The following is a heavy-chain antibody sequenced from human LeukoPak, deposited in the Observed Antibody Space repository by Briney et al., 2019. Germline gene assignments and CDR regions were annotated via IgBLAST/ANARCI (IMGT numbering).Heavy chain of an antibody. V-gene: IGHV1-18*01. Sequence: ASVKVSRKASGYTFTSYGISWVRQAPGQGLEWMGWISAYNGNTNYAQKLQGRVTMTTDTSTSTAYMELSSLRSEDTAVYYCAREVWGSGNWFDPWGQGTLVTVSS. D-gene: IGHD7-27*01. CDR3: AREVWGSGNWFDP. J-gene: IGHJ5*02. CDR1: GYTFTSYG. CDR2: ISAYNGNT.